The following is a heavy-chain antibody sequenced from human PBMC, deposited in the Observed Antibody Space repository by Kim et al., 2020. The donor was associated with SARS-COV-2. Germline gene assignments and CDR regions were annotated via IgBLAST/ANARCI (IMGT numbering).Heavy chain of an antibody. CDR3: AKDRWRESSDWYPDSCGI. D-gene: IGHD6-19*01. CDR1: GFAFSTYA. Sequence: GGSLRLSCAASGFAFSTYAMSWVRQAPGKGLEWVSAISCSGGSTYYADSVKGRFTISRDNSKNTLYLQINSLRAEDTAVYYCAKDRWRESSDWYPDSCGIWRRGTMVTVSS. CDR2: ISCSGGST. J-gene: IGHJ3*02. V-gene: IGHV3-23*01.